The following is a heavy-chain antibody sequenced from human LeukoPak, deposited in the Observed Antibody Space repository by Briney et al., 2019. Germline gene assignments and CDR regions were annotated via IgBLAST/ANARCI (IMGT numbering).Heavy chain of an antibody. Sequence: GGSLRLSCAASGFTFSSYAMSWVRQAPGKGLEWVSAISGSGGSTYYADSVKGRFTISRDNSKNTLYLQMNGLRVDDTAVYYCAKGVQWAVPGSCLDSWGLGTLVTVSS. D-gene: IGHD6-19*01. V-gene: IGHV3-23*01. CDR2: ISGSGGST. CDR1: GFTFSSYA. CDR3: AKGVQWAVPGSCLDS. J-gene: IGHJ4*02.